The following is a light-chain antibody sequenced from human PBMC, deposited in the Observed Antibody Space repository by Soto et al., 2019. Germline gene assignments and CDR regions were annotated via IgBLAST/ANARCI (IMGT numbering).Light chain of an antibody. CDR3: QPRSNWPT. V-gene: IGKV3-11*01. CDR2: DAS. Sequence: EIVLTQSPATLSLSPGERATLSCRARQSVSSYLAWYQQKPGQAPRLLIYDASNRATGIPARFSGSGAGTDVTLTISSREAEGFAFYYCQPRSNWPTFGGGLMVEIK. CDR1: QSVSSY. J-gene: IGKJ4*01.